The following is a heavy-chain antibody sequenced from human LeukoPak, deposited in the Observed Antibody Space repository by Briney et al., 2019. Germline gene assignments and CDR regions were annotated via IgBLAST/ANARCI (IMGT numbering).Heavy chain of an antibody. Sequence: SGPTLVNPTQTLTLTCSFSVFSLSAPQVAVGWIRQPPGKALELLALTYWGDDKRFSSSLRSRLTITSDASKNQVVLTVANLDPVDTATYYCAHKPAQKNYFDPWGQGTLVTVSS. CDR1: VFSLSAPQVA. J-gene: IGHJ5*02. CDR2: TYWGDDK. V-gene: IGHV2-5*02. D-gene: IGHD1-7*01. CDR3: AHKPAQKNYFDP.